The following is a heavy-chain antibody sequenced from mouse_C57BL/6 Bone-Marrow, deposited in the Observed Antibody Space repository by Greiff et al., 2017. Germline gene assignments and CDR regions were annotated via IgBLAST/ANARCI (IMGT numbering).Heavy chain of an antibody. D-gene: IGHD2-4*01. CDR3: ARSGYDYDWFAY. J-gene: IGHJ3*01. CDR2: ILPSIGRT. V-gene: IGHV15-2*01. CDR1: DSEVFPIAY. Sequence: VQLQQSGSELRSPGSSVKLSCKDFDSEVFPIAYMSWVRQKPGHGFEWIGGILPSIGRTIYGEKFEDKATLDEDTLSNTAYLELNSLTSEDSAIYYCARSGYDYDWFAYWGQGTLVTVSA.